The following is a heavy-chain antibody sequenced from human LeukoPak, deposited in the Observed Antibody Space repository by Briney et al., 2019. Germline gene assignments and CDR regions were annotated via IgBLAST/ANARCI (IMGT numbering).Heavy chain of an antibody. CDR2: IIPIFGTA. CDR3: ARVRHGYNYCLDY. V-gene: IGHV1-69*13. J-gene: IGHJ4*02. CDR1: GGTFSSYA. Sequence: ASVKVSCKASGGTFSSYAISWVRQAPGQGLEWMGGIIPIFGTANYAQKFQGRVTITADESTSTAYMELSSLRSEDTAVYYCARVRHGYNYCLDYWGQGTLSPSPQ. D-gene: IGHD5-24*01.